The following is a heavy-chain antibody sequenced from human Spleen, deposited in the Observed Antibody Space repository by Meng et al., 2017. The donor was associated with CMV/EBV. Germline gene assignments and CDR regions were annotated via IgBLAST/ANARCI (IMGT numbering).Heavy chain of an antibody. D-gene: IGHD2-15*01. Sequence: ASVKVSCKASGYTFTGYYMHWVRQAPGQGLEWMGWINPMSGDTKYAQKFQGRVTMTRDTSISTASMDLSRLRSDDTAVYYCARLYVTCSGPSCQGDEYYYYGMDVWGHGTTVTVSS. CDR1: GYTFTGYY. V-gene: IGHV1-2*02. J-gene: IGHJ6*02. CDR2: INPMSGDT. CDR3: ARLYVTCSGPSCQGDEYYYYGMDV.